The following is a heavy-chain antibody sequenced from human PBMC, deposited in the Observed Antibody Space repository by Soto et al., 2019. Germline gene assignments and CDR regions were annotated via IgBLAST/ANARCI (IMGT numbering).Heavy chain of an antibody. V-gene: IGHV4-34*01. CDR3: ARGSLGLYQLLPYNWFDP. D-gene: IGHD2-2*01. J-gene: IGHJ5*02. CDR1: GGSFSGYY. Sequence: QVQLQQWGAGLLKPSETLSLTCAVYGGSFSGYYWSWIRQPPGKGLEWIGEINHSGSTNYNPSLKSRVTITADASQHQFSLKLSSVTAADTAVYYCARGSLGLYQLLPYNWFDPWGQGTMVTVSS. CDR2: INHSGST.